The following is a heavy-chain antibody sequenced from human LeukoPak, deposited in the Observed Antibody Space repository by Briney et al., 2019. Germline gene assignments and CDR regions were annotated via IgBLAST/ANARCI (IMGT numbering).Heavy chain of an antibody. CDR2: ISWNSGSI. CDR1: GFTFDDYA. V-gene: IGHV3-9*01. J-gene: IGHJ5*02. Sequence: GGSLRLSRAASGFTFDDYAMHWVRQAPGKGLEWVSGISWNSGSIGYADSVKGRFTISRDNAKNSLYLQMNSLRAEDTALYYCEKGTAHLVNNWFAPGAREPLVTSSS. D-gene: IGHD3-22*01. CDR3: EKGTAHLVNNWFAP.